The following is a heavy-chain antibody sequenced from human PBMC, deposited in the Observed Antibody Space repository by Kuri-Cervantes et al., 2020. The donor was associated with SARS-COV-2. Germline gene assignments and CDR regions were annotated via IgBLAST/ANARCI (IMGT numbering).Heavy chain of an antibody. J-gene: IGHJ5*02. CDR1: GGSISSSSYD. D-gene: IGHD3-3*01. Sequence: GSLRLSCTVSGGSISSSSYDWGWIRQPPGKGLEWIGSIYYSGSTYYNPSLKSRVTISVDTSKTQFSLKLSSVTAADTAVYYCARQMMSSITIFGVVITRNWFDPWGQGTLVTVSS. V-gene: IGHV4-39*01. CDR3: ARQMMSSITIFGVVITRNWFDP. CDR2: IYYSGST.